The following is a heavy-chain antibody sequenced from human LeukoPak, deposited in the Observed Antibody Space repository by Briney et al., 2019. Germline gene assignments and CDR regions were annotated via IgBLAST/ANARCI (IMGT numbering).Heavy chain of an antibody. CDR1: GGSFSGYY. J-gene: IGHJ4*02. D-gene: IGHD6-13*01. V-gene: IGHV4-34*01. CDR2: INHSGST. Sequence: SETLSLTCAVYGGSFSGYYWSWIRQPPGKGLEWIGEINHSGSTNYNPSLKSRVTISVDTSKNQFSLKLSFVTAADTAVYYCATAPGYSSSWLGYWGQGTLVTVSS. CDR3: ATAPGYSSSWLGY.